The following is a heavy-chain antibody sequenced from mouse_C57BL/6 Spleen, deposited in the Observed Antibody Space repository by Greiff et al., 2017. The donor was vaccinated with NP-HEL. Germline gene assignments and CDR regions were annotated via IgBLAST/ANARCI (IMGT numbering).Heavy chain of an antibody. J-gene: IGHJ4*01. CDR2: ISYDGSN. D-gene: IGHD2-4*01. V-gene: IGHV3-6*01. Sequence: VQLQQSGPGLVKPSQSLSLTCSVTGYSITSGYYWNWIRQFPGNKLEWMGYISYDGSNNYNPSLKNRISITRDTSKNQFFLKLNSVTTEDTATYHCARDDYDVHYAMDYWGQGTSVTVSS. CDR1: GYSITSGYY. CDR3: ARDDYDVHYAMDY.